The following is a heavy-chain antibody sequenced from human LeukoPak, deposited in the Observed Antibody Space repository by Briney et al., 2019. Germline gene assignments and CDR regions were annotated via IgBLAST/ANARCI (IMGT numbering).Heavy chain of an antibody. J-gene: IGHJ4*02. V-gene: IGHV4-59*08. D-gene: IGHD3-22*01. CDR2: IYYSGST. Sequence: PSETLSLTCTVSGDSISGYYWTWIRQPPGNGLEWIGYIYYSGSTDYNPSLKSRVTISLDTSKNQFSLKLSSVTAADTAVYYCARHIHNYDSSGYYYGGFDYWGQGTLVTVSS. CDR3: ARHIHNYDSSGYYYGGFDY. CDR1: GDSISGYY.